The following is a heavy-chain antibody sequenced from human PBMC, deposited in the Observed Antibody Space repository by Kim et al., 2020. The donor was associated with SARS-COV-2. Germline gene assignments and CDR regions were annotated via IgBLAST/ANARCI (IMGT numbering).Heavy chain of an antibody. CDR3: TREPRKSIAVAGTLFPRYYYYYYMDV. CDR2: IRSKAYGGTT. D-gene: IGHD6-19*01. CDR1: GFTFGDYA. J-gene: IGHJ6*03. V-gene: IGHV3-49*04. Sequence: GGSPRLSCTASGFTFGDYAMSWVRQAPGKGLEWVGFIRSKAYGGTTEYAASVKGRFTISRDDSKSIAYLQMNSLKTEDTAVYYCTREPRKSIAVAGTLFPRYYYYYYMDVWGKGTTVTVSS.